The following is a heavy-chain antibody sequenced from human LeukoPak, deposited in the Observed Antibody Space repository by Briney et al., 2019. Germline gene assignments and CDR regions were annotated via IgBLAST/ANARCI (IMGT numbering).Heavy chain of an antibody. D-gene: IGHD3-22*01. CDR2: IYYSGST. Sequence: SETLSLTCTVSGGSISSYYWNWIRQPPGKGLEWIGYIYYSGSTNYNPSLKSRVTISVDTSKNQFSLRLNSMTAADTAMYYCARVGFHSSGYYFLGNENWGQGTLVTVSS. V-gene: IGHV4-59*01. J-gene: IGHJ4*02. CDR3: ARVGFHSSGYYFLGNEN. CDR1: GGSISSYY.